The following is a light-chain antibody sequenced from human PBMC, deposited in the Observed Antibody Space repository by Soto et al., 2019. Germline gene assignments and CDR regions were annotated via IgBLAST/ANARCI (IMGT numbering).Light chain of an antibody. V-gene: IGLV1-40*01. CDR2: YND. Sequence: QSVLTQPPSVSXAPGQRVTISCTGSSSNLGSGFDVQWYQQLPGTAPKLLIYYNDNRPSGVPDRFSGSKSGTSASLAITGLQADDEADYYCQSYDSSLSGHVVFGGGTKLTVL. CDR3: QSYDSSLSGHVV. J-gene: IGLJ2*01. CDR1: SSNLGSGFD.